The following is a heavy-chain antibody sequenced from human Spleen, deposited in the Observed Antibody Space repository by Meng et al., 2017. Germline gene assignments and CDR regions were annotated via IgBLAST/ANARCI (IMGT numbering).Heavy chain of an antibody. Sequence: GESLKISCAASGFTVRNNYMSWVRQAPGKGLEWISVIYTSGTTYYADSVKGRFTLSRHDSGNTLFLQMNSLRTEDTAVYHCARDNARSNRGPYGLDVWGQGTTVTVSS. V-gene: IGHV3-53*04. CDR2: IYTSGTT. CDR1: GFTVRNNY. D-gene: IGHD3-10*01. CDR3: ARDNARSNRGPYGLDV. J-gene: IGHJ6*02.